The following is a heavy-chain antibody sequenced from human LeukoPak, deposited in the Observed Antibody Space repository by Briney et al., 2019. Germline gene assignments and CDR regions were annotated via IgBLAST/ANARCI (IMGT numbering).Heavy chain of an antibody. CDR2: ISSNGGST. Sequence: PAGSLRLSCAASGFTFSSYAMHWVRQPPGKGLEYVSAISSNGGSTYYANSVKGRFTISRDNSKNTLYLQMGSLRADDMAVYYCARAPREAVAGYYFDYWGQGTLVTVSS. CDR1: GFTFSSYA. D-gene: IGHD6-19*01. V-gene: IGHV3-64*01. CDR3: ARAPREAVAGYYFDY. J-gene: IGHJ4*02.